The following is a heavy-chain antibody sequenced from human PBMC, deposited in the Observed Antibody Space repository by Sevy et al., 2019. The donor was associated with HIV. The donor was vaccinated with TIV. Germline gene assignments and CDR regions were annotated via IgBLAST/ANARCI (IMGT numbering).Heavy chain of an antibody. CDR2: ISYTSTTI. J-gene: IGHJ6*02. D-gene: IGHD3-22*01. CDR3: ASSNATSRFGYYYFAMDF. V-gene: IGHV3-48*02. Sequence: GGSRLSCAVSGFTFNTYNMNWVRQAPGKGLEWVSYISYTSTTIYYADSVRGRFTISRDNAKNTLYLQMNSLRDEDTAVYYCASSNATSRFGYYYFAMDFWGQGTSVTVSS. CDR1: GFTFNTYN.